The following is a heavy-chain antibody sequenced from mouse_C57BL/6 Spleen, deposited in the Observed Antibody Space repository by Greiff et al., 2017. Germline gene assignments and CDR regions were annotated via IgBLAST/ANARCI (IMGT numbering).Heavy chain of an antibody. V-gene: IGHV2-9-1*01. CDR2: IWTGGGT. CDR1: GFSLTSYA. Sequence: VKLKESGPGLVAPSQSLSITCTVSGFSLTSYAISWVRQPPGKGLEWLGVIWTGGGTNYNSDLKSRLSISKDNSKSQVFLKMNSLQTDDTARYYCARNFDYSNYFYAMDYWGQGTSVTVSS. J-gene: IGHJ4*01. CDR3: ARNFDYSNYFYAMDY. D-gene: IGHD2-5*01.